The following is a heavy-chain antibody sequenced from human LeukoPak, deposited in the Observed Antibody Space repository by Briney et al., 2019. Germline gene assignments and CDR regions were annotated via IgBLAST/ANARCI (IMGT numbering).Heavy chain of an antibody. Sequence: PGGSLRLSCAASGFTFSSYAMHWVRQAPGKGLEWVAVISYDGSNKYYADSVKGRFTISRDNSKNTLYLQMNSLRAEDTAIYYCAKDHGDYAFDYWGQGTLVIVSS. CDR1: GFTFSSYA. V-gene: IGHV3-30-3*01. D-gene: IGHD4-17*01. CDR2: ISYDGSNK. CDR3: AKDHGDYAFDY. J-gene: IGHJ4*02.